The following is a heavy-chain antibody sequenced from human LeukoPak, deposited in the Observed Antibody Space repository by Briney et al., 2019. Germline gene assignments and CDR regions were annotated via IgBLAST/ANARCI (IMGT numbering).Heavy chain of an antibody. CDR2: ISYDGSNK. V-gene: IGHV3-30*04. J-gene: IGHJ4*02. Sequence: GRSLRLSCAASGFTFSSYAMHWVRQAPGKGLEWVAVISYDGSNKYYADSVKGRFTISRDNSKNTLYLQMNSLRAEDTAVYYCARDDYYGSGSYLGSLDYWGQGTLVTVSS. CDR3: ARDDYYGSGSYLGSLDY. CDR1: GFTFSSYA. D-gene: IGHD3-10*01.